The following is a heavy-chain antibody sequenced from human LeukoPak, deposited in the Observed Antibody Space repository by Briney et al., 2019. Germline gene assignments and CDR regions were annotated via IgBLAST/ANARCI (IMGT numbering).Heavy chain of an antibody. D-gene: IGHD4-23*01. CDR3: ARGLTVVTPPDY. V-gene: IGHV4-61*02. CDR2: IYTSGST. CDR1: GGSLSSGSSY. Sequence: PSETLSLACAVSGGSLSSGSSYWSWIRQPAGKGLEWIGRIYTSGSTNYNPSLKSRVTISVDTSKNQFSLKLSSVTAADTAVYYCARGLTVVTPPDYWGQGTLVTVSS. J-gene: IGHJ4*02.